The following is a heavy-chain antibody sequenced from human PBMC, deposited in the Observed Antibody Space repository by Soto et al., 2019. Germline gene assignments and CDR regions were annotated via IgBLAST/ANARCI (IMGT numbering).Heavy chain of an antibody. J-gene: IGHJ3*02. Sequence: QVQLQESGPGLVKPSETLSLTCTVSGGSITSYYWRWIRPPPGKGLEWIGYICYRGSTNYNPSLRSRVTISVDTSKNQFSLRLSSVTAADTAAYYCARLHRNMITFWGVIVTDAFDIWGQGTMVTVSS. D-gene: IGHD3-16*02. CDR3: ARLHRNMITFWGVIVTDAFDI. CDR1: GGSITSYY. CDR2: ICYRGST. V-gene: IGHV4-59*01.